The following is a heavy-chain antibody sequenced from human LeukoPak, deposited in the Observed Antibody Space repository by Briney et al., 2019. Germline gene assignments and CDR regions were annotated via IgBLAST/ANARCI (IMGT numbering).Heavy chain of an antibody. D-gene: IGHD6-19*01. CDR3: ARETYSSGWFDY. V-gene: IGHV1-2*02. Sequence: ASVKVSCKASGYMFTDYYMHWVRQAPGQGLEWMGWINPHSGGRNYAQKFQGRVTMTRDTSISTAYMELSRLISDDAAVYYCARETYSSGWFDYWGQGTLVTVSS. CDR1: GYMFTDYY. CDR2: INPHSGGR. J-gene: IGHJ4*02.